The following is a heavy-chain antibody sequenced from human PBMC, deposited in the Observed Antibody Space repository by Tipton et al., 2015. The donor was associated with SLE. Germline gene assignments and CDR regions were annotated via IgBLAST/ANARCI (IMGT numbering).Heavy chain of an antibody. CDR1: GGSISSTSYY. J-gene: IGHJ5*02. CDR2: IYYSGSI. V-gene: IGHV4-39*06. D-gene: IGHD6-19*01. CDR3: ARDNNVIAVAGGGWFDP. Sequence: TLSLTCTVSGGSISSTSYYWGWIRQPPGKGLEWIGSIYYSGSIYYNPSLKSRVTISFDTSNNEFPLKLTSVTAADTAVYYCARDNNVIAVAGGGWFDPWGQGTLVTVSS.